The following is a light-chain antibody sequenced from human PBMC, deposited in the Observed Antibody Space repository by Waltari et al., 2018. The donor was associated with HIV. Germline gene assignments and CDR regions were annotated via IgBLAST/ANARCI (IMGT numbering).Light chain of an antibody. Sequence: EIVMTQSPATLSVSPGDIATLSCRASQSVRSNLAWYQQKPGQAPRLLIFSASTRAAGTPARFSGGGSGTEFTLTITRLQSADFAVYYCQQYDDWPPLTFGGGTKVEI. CDR2: SAS. J-gene: IGKJ4*01. V-gene: IGKV3-15*01. CDR3: QQYDDWPPLT. CDR1: QSVRSN.